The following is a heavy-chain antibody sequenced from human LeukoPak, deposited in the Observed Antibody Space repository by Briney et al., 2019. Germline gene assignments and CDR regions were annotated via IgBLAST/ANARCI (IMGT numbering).Heavy chain of an antibody. Sequence: KPGGSLRLSCAASGFTFSTYSMNWVRQAPGKGLEWVSSISSSSSYIYYADSVKGRFTISRDNAKNSLYLQMNSLRAEDTAVYYCARDRVFWSGYLYYYYGMDVWGQGTTVTVSS. CDR3: ARDRVFWSGYLYYYYGMDV. CDR1: GFTFSTYS. V-gene: IGHV3-21*01. J-gene: IGHJ6*02. D-gene: IGHD3-3*01. CDR2: ISSSSSYI.